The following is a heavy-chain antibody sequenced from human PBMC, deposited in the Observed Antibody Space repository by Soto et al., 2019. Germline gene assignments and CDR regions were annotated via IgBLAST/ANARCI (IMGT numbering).Heavy chain of an antibody. CDR2: IIPIFGTA. V-gene: IGHV1-69*13. CDR1: GGTFSSYA. D-gene: IGHD3-10*01. CDR3: ARADYYGSGSYYIWFDP. J-gene: IGHJ5*02. Sequence: SGKVSCKASGGTFSSYAISWVRQAPGQGLEWMGGIIPIFGTANYAQKFQGRVTITADESTSTAYMELSSLRSEDTAVYYCARADYYGSGSYYIWFDPWGQGTLVTVSS.